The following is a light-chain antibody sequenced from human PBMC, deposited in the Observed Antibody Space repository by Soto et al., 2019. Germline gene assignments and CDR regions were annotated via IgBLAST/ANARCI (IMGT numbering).Light chain of an antibody. CDR2: DAS. V-gene: IGKV3-11*01. CDR3: QKRYILPLT. CDR1: QSVSSY. J-gene: IGKJ1*01. Sequence: EIVLTQSPATLSLSPGERATLSCRASQSVSSYLAWYQQKFGQAPRLLIYDASNRATGIPARFSGSGSAADFTLTISSLEPEDFAIYYCQKRYILPLTFSQGT.